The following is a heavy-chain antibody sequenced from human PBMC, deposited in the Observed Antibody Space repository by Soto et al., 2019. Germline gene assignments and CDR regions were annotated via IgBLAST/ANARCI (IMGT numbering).Heavy chain of an antibody. CDR1: GGSISSSSYY. CDR2: FWSSGRT. Sequence: PSETLSLTCTVSGGSISSSSYYRGWIRQPPGKGLEWIGYFWSSGRTNYNPSLKSRVTISVDTSKNQFSLKLSSVAAADTAVYYCARLSYGPYYYYGMDVWGQGTTVTVSS. D-gene: IGHD5-18*01. V-gene: IGHV4-61*05. J-gene: IGHJ6*02. CDR3: ARLSYGPYYYYGMDV.